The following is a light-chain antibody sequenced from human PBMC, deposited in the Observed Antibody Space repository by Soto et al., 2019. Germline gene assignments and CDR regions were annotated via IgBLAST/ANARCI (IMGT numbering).Light chain of an antibody. Sequence: QSVLTQPPSASGSPGQSVTISCTGTSSDVGGYKYVSWYQQHPGKVPKLMIYEVSKRPSGVPDRFSGSKSGNTASLTVSGLQAEDEADYYCSSYAGSNTDYVVGTGTKVTVL. CDR2: EVS. CDR1: SSDVGGYKY. J-gene: IGLJ1*01. V-gene: IGLV2-8*01. CDR3: SSYAGSNTDYV.